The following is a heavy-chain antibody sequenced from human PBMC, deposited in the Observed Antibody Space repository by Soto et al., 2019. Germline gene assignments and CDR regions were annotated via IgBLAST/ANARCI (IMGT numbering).Heavy chain of an antibody. D-gene: IGHD6-19*01. Sequence: QVQLVQSGAEVKKPGSSVKVSCKASGGTSNRYAISWLRQAPGQGPEWMGGITPMFGIGNYAQKFQGRVTITADESTTTVHMELRRLTCEDTAVYYCAQTLGSAVAGPGRFDLWGRGTRVIVSS. V-gene: IGHV1-69*12. CDR3: AQTLGSAVAGPGRFDL. J-gene: IGHJ2*01. CDR2: ITPMFGIG. CDR1: GGTSNRYA.